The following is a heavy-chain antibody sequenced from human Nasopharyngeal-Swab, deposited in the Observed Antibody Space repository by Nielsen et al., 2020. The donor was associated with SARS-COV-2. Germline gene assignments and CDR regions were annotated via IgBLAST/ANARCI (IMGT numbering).Heavy chain of an antibody. CDR1: GYRFTDYW. CDR3: VRPEGVATSFKYYFQYGMDV. D-gene: IGHD5-12*01. CDR2: IFPGDSDT. Sequence: GESLKISCATSGYRFTDYWIAWARQAPGKGLECMGTIFPGDSDTRYSPSFEGRVTISVDQSITTAYLHWTSLKASDTAMYYCVRPEGVATSFKYYFQYGMDVWGQGTMVTVPS. J-gene: IGHJ6*02. V-gene: IGHV5-51*01.